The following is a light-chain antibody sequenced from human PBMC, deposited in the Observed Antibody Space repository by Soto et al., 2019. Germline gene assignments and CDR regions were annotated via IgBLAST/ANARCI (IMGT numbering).Light chain of an antibody. CDR2: EGT. CDR3: CSYGGSEFVL. J-gene: IGLJ2*01. V-gene: IGLV2-23*01. CDR1: NSDFGSYNV. Sequence: QSALTQPASVSGSPGQSITISCTGTNSDFGSYNVVSWYQQHPGKAPKLIIYEGTKRPSGVSNRFSGSKSGNRASLTISGLQAEDEADDHCCSYGGSEFVLFGGGTKLTVL.